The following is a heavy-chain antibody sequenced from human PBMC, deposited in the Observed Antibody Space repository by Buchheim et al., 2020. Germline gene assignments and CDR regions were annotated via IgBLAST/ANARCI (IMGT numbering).Heavy chain of an antibody. V-gene: IGHV3-66*01. CDR1: GFTVSSNY. CDR3: AGKSYYYDSSGYYAL. CDR2: IYSGGST. Sequence: EVQLVESGGGLVQPGGSLRLSCAASGFTVSSNYMSWVRQAPGKGLEWVSVIYSGGSTYYADSVKGRFTISRDNSKHTLYLQMNSLRAEDTAVYYCAGKSYYYDSSGYYALWGQGTL. D-gene: IGHD3-22*01. J-gene: IGHJ4*02.